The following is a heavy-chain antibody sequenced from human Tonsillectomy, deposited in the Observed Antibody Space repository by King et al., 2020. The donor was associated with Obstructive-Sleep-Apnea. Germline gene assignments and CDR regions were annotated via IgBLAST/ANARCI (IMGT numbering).Heavy chain of an antibody. CDR1: GFTVSSNY. J-gene: IGHJ4*02. CDR3: ARDVQIAARGN. D-gene: IGHD6-6*01. CDR2: IYSGGST. V-gene: IGHV3-66*01. Sequence: VQLVESGGGLVQPGGSLRLSCAASGFTVSSNYVSWVRQAPGKGLEWVSVIYSGGSTYYADSVKGRFTISRDNSKNKLYLQMNSLRAEDTAVYYCARDVQIAARGNWGQGTLVTVSS.